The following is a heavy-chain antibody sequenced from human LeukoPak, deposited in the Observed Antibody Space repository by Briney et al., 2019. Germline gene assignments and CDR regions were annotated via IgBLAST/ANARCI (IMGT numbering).Heavy chain of an antibody. Sequence: ASVKVSCKASGYTFTSHGINWVRQAPGQGLEWMGWISGHNGHTNYVQKMQGRVTMTTDTSTNTAYMELRNLTSDDTAVYYCARGPGIAVAGVFDYWGQGSLVTASS. J-gene: IGHJ4*02. CDR1: GYTFTSHG. CDR2: ISGHNGHT. D-gene: IGHD6-19*01. V-gene: IGHV1-18*04. CDR3: ARGPGIAVAGVFDY.